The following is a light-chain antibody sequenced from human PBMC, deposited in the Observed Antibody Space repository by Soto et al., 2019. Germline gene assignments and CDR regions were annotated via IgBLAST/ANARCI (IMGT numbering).Light chain of an antibody. Sequence: QSVLTQPASLSGSPGQSITISCTGTISDVGGHNYVSWYQQHPGKAPKVMIYEVANRPAGISNRFSGSKSGTTASLTISGLQAEDEADYYCSSFTTSSNLYVFETGDQGHRP. J-gene: IGLJ1*01. V-gene: IGLV2-14*01. CDR2: EVA. CDR1: ISDVGGHNY. CDR3: SSFTTSSNLYV.